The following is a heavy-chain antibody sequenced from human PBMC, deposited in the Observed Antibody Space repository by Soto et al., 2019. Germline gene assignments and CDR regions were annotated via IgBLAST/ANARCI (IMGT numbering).Heavy chain of an antibody. J-gene: IGHJ5*02. V-gene: IGHV4-34*02. Sequence: QVRLQQWGAGLVMPSETLSLTCAVYGGSFNNYCWRWMRQSPAKSRQWSGDVCPGGRTNHNPSLTRHVTIEMGESNNPVPLCLTSVTVADTAVYYWARGDYGQYDACIGFDPWGHGNLVSV. CDR2: VCPGGRT. CDR1: GGSFNNYC. D-gene: IGHD3-10*01. CDR3: ARGDYGQYDACIGFDP.